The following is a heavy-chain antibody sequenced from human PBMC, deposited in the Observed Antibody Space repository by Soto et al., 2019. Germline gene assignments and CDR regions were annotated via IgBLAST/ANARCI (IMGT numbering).Heavy chain of an antibody. Sequence: SLRLSCAASGFTFDDYAMHWVRQAPGKGLEWVSGISWNSGSIGYADSVKGRFTISRDNAKNSLYLQMNSLRAEDTALYYCAKDTSTSDEYYYYMDVWGKGTTVTVSS. CDR2: ISWNSGSI. CDR3: AKDTSTSDEYYYYMDV. CDR1: GFTFDDYA. J-gene: IGHJ6*03. D-gene: IGHD2-2*01. V-gene: IGHV3-9*01.